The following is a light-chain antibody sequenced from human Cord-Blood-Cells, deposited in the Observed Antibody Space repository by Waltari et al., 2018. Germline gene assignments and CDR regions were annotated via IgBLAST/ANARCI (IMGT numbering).Light chain of an antibody. J-gene: IGKJ3*01. CDR1: QDMSNY. CDR3: QQYDNLPFT. V-gene: IGKV1-33*01. CDR2: DAS. Sequence: DIQMTQSLFPLSASVGDRVTITCQASQDMSNYLNWYQQKPGKAPKLLIYDASNLETGVPSRFSGSGSGTDFTFTISSLQPEDIATYYCQQYDNLPFTFGPGTKVDIK.